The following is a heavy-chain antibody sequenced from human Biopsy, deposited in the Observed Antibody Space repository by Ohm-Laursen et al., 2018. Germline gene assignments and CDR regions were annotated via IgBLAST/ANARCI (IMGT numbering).Heavy chain of an antibody. CDR3: ARATNSTGWPYYYFYGMDV. D-gene: IGHD2/OR15-2a*01. V-gene: IGHV4-59*01. CDR1: GGSISSDY. CDR2: IYYSGST. Sequence: TRSLTCTVSGGSISSDYWSWIRQTPGKGLEWIGYIYYSGSTNYNPSLKSRVTISVDTSKNQFSLRLNSVTAADTAVYYCARATNSTGWPYYYFYGMDVWGQGTTVTVSS. J-gene: IGHJ6*02.